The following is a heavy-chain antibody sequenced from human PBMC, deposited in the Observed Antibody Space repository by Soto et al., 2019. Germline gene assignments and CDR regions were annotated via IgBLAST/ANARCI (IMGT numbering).Heavy chain of an antibody. J-gene: IGHJ6*04. CDR2: IYYSGST. CDR3: AREVGTATQYYYNMDV. V-gene: IGHV4-31*02. CDR1: GGSIGSGGYY. D-gene: IGHD5-18*01. Sequence: SETLSLTWTVSGGSIGSGGYYWSWIRQHPGKGLEWIGYIYYSGSTYYNPSLKSRVTISVDTSKNQFSLKLSSLTAADTAVYYGAREVGTATQYYYNMDVWGKGTTVTVSS.